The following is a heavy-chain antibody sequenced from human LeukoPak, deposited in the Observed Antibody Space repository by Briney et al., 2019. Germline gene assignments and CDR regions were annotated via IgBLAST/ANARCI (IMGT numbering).Heavy chain of an antibody. Sequence: PGRSLRLSCAASGFTFSHYAMHWVRQAPGKGLEWVAVISYHGIDKYYADSVKGRFTISRDNSKNALYLQMNSLRPEDTAVYHCVRDYDSSGYNWFFDLWGRGTLVTVSS. J-gene: IGHJ2*01. CDR3: VRDYDSSGYNWFFDL. CDR2: ISYHGIDK. CDR1: GFTFSHYA. D-gene: IGHD3-22*01. V-gene: IGHV3-30-3*01.